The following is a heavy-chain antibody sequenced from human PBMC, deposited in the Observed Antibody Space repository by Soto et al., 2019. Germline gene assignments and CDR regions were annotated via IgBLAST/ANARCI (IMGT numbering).Heavy chain of an antibody. CDR3: ARRGISSGRLPWFDP. J-gene: IGHJ5*02. CDR2: IKQDGSEK. D-gene: IGHD6-19*01. V-gene: IGHV3-7*03. CDR1: GFTFSSYW. Sequence: GGSLRLSCAASGFTFSSYWMSWVRQAPGKGLEWVANIKQDGSEKYYVDSVKGRFTISRDNAKNSLYLQMNSLRAEDTAVYYCARRGISSGRLPWFDPWGQGTLVTVSS.